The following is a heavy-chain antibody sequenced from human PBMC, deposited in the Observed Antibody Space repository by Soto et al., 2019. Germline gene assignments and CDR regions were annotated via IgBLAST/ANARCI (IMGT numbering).Heavy chain of an antibody. J-gene: IGHJ5*02. Sequence: ASVKVSCKTSGYTFTNYDLAWLRQAPGQGLEWMGWISVYSGHTNYAQNLQGRIIITTDTSTSTAYLDLMSLTTDDTAVYFCARGDAVVVPARFDPWGQGTLITVSS. V-gene: IGHV1-18*01. CDR3: ARGDAVVVPARFDP. CDR1: GYTFTNYD. D-gene: IGHD2-21*01. CDR2: ISVYSGHT.